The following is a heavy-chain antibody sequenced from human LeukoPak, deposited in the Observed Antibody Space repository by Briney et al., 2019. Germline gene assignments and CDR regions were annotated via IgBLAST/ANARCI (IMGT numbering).Heavy chain of an antibody. D-gene: IGHD2-15*01. CDR3: ARETMVVVVAATLNWFDP. V-gene: IGHV4-61*02. CDR2: IHTSGGT. Sequence: SETLSLTCTVSGGSISSGSYYWSWIRQPAGKGLEWVGRIHTSGGTNYNPSLKTRAPISVDTSRNPFSLKLRVVTASDTAVYYCARETMVVVVAATLNWFDPWGQGTLVTVSS. CDR1: GGSISSGSYY. J-gene: IGHJ5*02.